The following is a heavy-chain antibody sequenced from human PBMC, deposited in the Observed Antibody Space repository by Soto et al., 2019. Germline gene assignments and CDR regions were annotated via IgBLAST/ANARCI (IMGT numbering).Heavy chain of an antibody. Sequence: EASVKVSCKASGYTFTSYYMHWVRQAPGQGLEWMGIINPSGGSTSYAQKFQGRVTMTRDTSTSTVYMELSSLRSEDTAVYYCAREYCGGDCYSASYYYYYYGMDVWRQGTTVTVSS. J-gene: IGHJ6*02. CDR2: INPSGGST. CDR1: GYTFTSYY. D-gene: IGHD2-21*02. CDR3: AREYCGGDCYSASYYYYYYGMDV. V-gene: IGHV1-46*01.